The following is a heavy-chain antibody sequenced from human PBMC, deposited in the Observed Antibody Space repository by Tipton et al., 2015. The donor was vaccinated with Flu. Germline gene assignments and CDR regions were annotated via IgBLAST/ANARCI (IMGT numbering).Heavy chain of an antibody. Sequence: TLSLTCTVSGGSISSGGYYWSWIRQHPGKGLEWIGYIYYSGSTYYNPSLKSRVTISVDTSKNQFSLKLSSVTAADTAVYYCASDYYDSSVNGWFDPWGQGTLVTVSS. J-gene: IGHJ5*02. CDR2: IYYSGST. V-gene: IGHV4-31*03. CDR3: ASDYYDSSVNGWFDP. D-gene: IGHD3-22*01. CDR1: GGSISSGGYY.